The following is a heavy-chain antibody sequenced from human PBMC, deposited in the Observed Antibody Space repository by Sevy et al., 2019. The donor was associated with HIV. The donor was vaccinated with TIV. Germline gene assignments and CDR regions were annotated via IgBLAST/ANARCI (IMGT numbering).Heavy chain of an antibody. D-gene: IGHD3-22*01. Sequence: ASVKVSCKVSGSTLSRLSMHWVRQVPGEGLEWMASFDPEDGETFYARKFQGRVTMTEDTSTDTAYMELSSLRSEDTAVYFCATTKDYYESYGSPFDYWGQGTLVTVSS. V-gene: IGHV1-24*01. CDR3: ATTKDYYESYGSPFDY. CDR2: FDPEDGET. CDR1: GSTLSRLS. J-gene: IGHJ4*02.